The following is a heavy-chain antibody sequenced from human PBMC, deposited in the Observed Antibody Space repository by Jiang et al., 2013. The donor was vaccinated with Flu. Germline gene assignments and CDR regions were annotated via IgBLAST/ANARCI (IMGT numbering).Heavy chain of an antibody. D-gene: IGHD3-3*01. Sequence: LKSRVTISVDTSKNQFSLKLSSVTAADTAVYYCARAWGDYDFWSGYYWGQGTLVTVSS. CDR3: ARAWGDYDFWSGYY. J-gene: IGHJ4*02. V-gene: IGHV4-30-2*04.